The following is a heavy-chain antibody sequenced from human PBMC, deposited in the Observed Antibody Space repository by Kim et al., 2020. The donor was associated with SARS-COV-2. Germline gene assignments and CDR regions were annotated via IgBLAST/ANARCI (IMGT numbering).Heavy chain of an antibody. Sequence: KSRVTISVDTAKNQFSLKLSSVTAADTAVYYCARHFKDGYVIRNQGGFDPWGQGTLVTVSS. V-gene: IGHV4-39*01. CDR3: ARHFKDGYVIRNQGGFDP. D-gene: IGHD5-12*01. J-gene: IGHJ5*02.